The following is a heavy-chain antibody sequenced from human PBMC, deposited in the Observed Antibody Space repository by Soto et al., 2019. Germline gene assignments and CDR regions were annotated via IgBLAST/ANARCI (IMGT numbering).Heavy chain of an antibody. D-gene: IGHD3-3*01. V-gene: IGHV4-39*01. J-gene: IGHJ5*02. CDR2: IYYSGST. Sequence: PSETLSLTCIVSGGSISSSSYYWGWIRQPPGKGLEWIGSIYYSGSTYYNPSLKSRVTISVDTSKNQFSLKLSSVTAADTAVYYCARHDFGVVNNWIDPWGQGTLVTVSS. CDR1: GGSISSSSYY. CDR3: ARHDFGVVNNWIDP.